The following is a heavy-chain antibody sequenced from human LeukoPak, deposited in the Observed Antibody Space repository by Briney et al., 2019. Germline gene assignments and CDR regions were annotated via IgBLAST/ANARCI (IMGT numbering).Heavy chain of an antibody. V-gene: IGHV4-4*07. CDR3: AREGLNYDILTGYFPDY. CDR1: GGSISSYY. Sequence: SETLSLTCTVSGGSISSYYWSWIRQPAGKGLEWIGRIYTSGSTNYNPSLKSRATMSVDTSKNQFSLKLSSVTAADTAVYYCAREGLNYDILTGYFPDYWGQGTLVTVSS. CDR2: IYTSGST. J-gene: IGHJ4*02. D-gene: IGHD3-9*01.